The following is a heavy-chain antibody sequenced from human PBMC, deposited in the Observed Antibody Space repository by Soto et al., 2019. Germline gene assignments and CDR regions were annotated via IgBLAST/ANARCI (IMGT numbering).Heavy chain of an antibody. CDR3: ARGAVTYYDFWSGYYTANWFDP. J-gene: IGHJ5*02. CDR1: GGSFSGYY. Sequence: QVQLQQWGAGLLKPSETLSLTCAVYGGSFSGYYWSWIRQPPGTGLAWIGEINHSGSTNYNPSLKSRVTISVDTSKNQFSLKLSSVTAADTAVYYCARGAVTYYDFWSGYYTANWFDPWGQGTLVTVSS. CDR2: INHSGST. V-gene: IGHV4-34*01. D-gene: IGHD3-3*01.